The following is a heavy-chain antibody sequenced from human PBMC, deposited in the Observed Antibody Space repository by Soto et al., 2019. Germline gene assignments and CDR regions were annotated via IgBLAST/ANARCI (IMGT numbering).Heavy chain of an antibody. J-gene: IGHJ6*02. Sequence: GGSLRLSCAASGFTFRTSSMTWVRQAPGKGMEWVSSISASNTHIYYADPVKGRFTISRDNAKNAVYLEMSRLRAEDTAVYYCARDDMGHYELWSGYRQTYFYYVMDVGGQGTTVTVSS. CDR1: GFTFRTSS. CDR2: ISASNTHI. V-gene: IGHV3-21*01. CDR3: ARDDMGHYELWSGYRQTYFYYVMDV. D-gene: IGHD3-3*01.